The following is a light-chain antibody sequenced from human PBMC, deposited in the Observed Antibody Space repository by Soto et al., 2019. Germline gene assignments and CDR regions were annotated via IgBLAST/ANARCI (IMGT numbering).Light chain of an antibody. CDR3: SSYTRSRNSRV. CDR1: SSDVGGYNY. J-gene: IGLJ1*01. V-gene: IGLV2-14*01. CDR2: EVT. Sequence: SSDVGGYNYISWYQQYPGKAPKLLIYEVTNRPSGVSDRFSGSNSGNTASLTISGLQADDEADYYCSSYTRSRNSRVFGTGTKVTVL.